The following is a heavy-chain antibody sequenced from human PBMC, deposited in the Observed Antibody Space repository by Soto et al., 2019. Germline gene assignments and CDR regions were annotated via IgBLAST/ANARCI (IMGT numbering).Heavy chain of an antibody. D-gene: IGHD7-27*01. CDR2: ISGSGGST. V-gene: IGHV3-23*01. CDR1: GFTFSSYA. Sequence: GGSLRLSCAASGFTFSSYAMSWVRQAPGKGLEWVSAISGSGGSTYYADSVKGRFTISRDNSKNTLYLQMNSLRAEDTAVYYCAKDNLPQTGPTGGYFDYWGQGTLVTVSS. CDR3: AKDNLPQTGPTGGYFDY. J-gene: IGHJ4*02.